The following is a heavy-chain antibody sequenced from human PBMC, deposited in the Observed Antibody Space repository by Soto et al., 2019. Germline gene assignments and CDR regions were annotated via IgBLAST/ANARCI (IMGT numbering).Heavy chain of an antibody. CDR2: IYPDDSDT. CDR1: GYSFSNFW. Sequence: GHSLKISCQASGYSFSNFWIAWVRQMPGEGLEWLGIIYPDDSDTRYSPSFLGQVTISADKSIKTTYLQWSRLKASDTAIYFCASSVLVTSTMNYFDLWGQGTLVTVSS. V-gene: IGHV5-51*01. J-gene: IGHJ4*02. D-gene: IGHD2-8*02. CDR3: ASSVLVTSTMNYFDL.